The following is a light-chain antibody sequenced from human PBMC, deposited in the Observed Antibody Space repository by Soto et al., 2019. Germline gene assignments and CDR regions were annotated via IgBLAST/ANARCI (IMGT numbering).Light chain of an antibody. Sequence: QPVLTQPPSVSADPGQKVTISCSGTSSNIGNNYVSWYQQVPGTAPKLLIYDNNKRPSGIPDRFSGSKSGTSATLGITGLQTGDEADYYCGTWDSKMSVGVFGGGTQLTVL. CDR1: SSNIGNNY. CDR2: DNN. J-gene: IGLJ3*02. CDR3: GTWDSKMSVGV. V-gene: IGLV1-51*01.